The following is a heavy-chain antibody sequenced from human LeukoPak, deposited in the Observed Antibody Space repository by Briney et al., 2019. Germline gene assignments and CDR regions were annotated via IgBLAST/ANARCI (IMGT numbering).Heavy chain of an antibody. Sequence: ASVKVSCKASGYTFTGYYMHWVRQAPGQGLEWMGWINPNSGGTNYAQKFQGWVTMTRDTSISTAYMELSRLRSDDTAVYYCARGGKALWFGELPFDYWGQGALVTVSS. D-gene: IGHD3-10*01. CDR3: ARGGKALWFGELPFDY. J-gene: IGHJ4*02. V-gene: IGHV1-2*04. CDR1: GYTFTGYY. CDR2: INPNSGGT.